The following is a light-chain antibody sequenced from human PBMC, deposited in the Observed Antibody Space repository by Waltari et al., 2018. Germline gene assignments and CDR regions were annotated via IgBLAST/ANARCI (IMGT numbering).Light chain of an antibody. V-gene: IGLV2-14*03. Sequence: QSALTQPASVSGSPGQSITISCTGTSSDVGGYKYVSWYQQHPGKAPKLMIYDVNNRPSEISTRFAGAKSGNTASLTISGLQAEDEADYYCSSYTSSGTLVLFGGGTKLTVL. CDR3: SSYTSSGTLVL. J-gene: IGLJ2*01. CDR1: SSDVGGYKY. CDR2: DVN.